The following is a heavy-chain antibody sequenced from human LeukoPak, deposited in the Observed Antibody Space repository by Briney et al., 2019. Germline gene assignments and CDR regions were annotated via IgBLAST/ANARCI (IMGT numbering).Heavy chain of an antibody. Sequence: GGSLRLSCAASGFTFSSYSMNWVRQAPGKGLEWLSYISSGSRTIYYADSVKGRFTISRDNANNSLYLQMNSLRAEDTAVYYCARDRYGDYDFDYWGQGTLVTVSS. CDR2: ISSGSRTI. V-gene: IGHV3-48*01. J-gene: IGHJ4*02. D-gene: IGHD4-17*01. CDR1: GFTFSSYS. CDR3: ARDRYGDYDFDY.